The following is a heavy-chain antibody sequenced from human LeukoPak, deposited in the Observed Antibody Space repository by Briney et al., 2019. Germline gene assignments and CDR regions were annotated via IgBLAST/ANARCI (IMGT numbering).Heavy chain of an antibody. CDR2: IYYSGST. D-gene: IGHD6-13*01. CDR1: GGSVSVGSYY. J-gene: IGHJ4*02. CDR3: ARDEVGSSWYGFNY. V-gene: IGHV4-61*01. Sequence: SETLSLTCAVSGGSVSVGSYYWSWIRQPPGKGLEWIGYIYYSGSTNYNPSLKSRVTISVDTSKNQFSLKLSSVTAADTAVYYCARDEVGSSWYGFNYWGQGTLVTVSS.